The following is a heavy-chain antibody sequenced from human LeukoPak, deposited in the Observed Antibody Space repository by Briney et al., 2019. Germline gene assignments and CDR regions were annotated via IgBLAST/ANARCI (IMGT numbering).Heavy chain of an antibody. V-gene: IGHV4-38-2*02. D-gene: IGHD3-10*01. CDR2: IYHSGNT. Sequence: ASETLSLTCTVSGYSISSVYYWGWIRQPPGKGLEWIGSIYHSGNTYYNASLKSRVTISVDMSKNQFSLKLSSVTAADTAVYYCARDSYYYGSGSYPPMDVWGKGTTVTISS. CDR3: ARDSYYYGSGSYPPMDV. J-gene: IGHJ6*04. CDR1: GYSISSVYY.